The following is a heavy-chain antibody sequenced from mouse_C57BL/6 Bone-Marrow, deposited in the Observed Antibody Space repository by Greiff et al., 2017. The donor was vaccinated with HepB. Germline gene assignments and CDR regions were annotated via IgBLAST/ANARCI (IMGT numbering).Heavy chain of an antibody. V-gene: IGHV1-66*01. Sequence: VQLQQSGAELVKPGASVKLSCTASGYSFTGYYMHWVKQRPEQGLEWIGWIYPGGGNTKYDEKFKGKATMTADTSSNTAYLQLSSLTSEDSAVYYCARLYDRYWCFDVWGKGTTVTVSA. CDR3: ARLYDRYWCFDV. CDR1: GYSFTGYY. D-gene: IGHD2-14*01. CDR2: IYPGGGNT. J-gene: IGHJ1*03.